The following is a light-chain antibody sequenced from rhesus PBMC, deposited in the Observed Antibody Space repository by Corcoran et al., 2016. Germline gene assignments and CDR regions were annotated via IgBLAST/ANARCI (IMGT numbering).Light chain of an antibody. CDR1: QSFSSS. CDR3: QHYYDNPYS. V-gene: IGKV3-42*03. CDR2: GAS. Sequence: EIVLTQSPATLSLSPGERATLSCRASQSFSSSLAWYQQKPGQVPRLLIYGASRRATGIPHRFSGSGSGTDFTLTISSLQPEDSAAYYCQHYYDNPYSFGQGTKVEIK. J-gene: IGKJ2*01.